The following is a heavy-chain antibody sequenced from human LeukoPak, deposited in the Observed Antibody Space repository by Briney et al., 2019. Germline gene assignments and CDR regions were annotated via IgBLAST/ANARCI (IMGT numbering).Heavy chain of an antibody. CDR2: IIPIFGTA. CDR1: GGTFSSYA. J-gene: IGHJ4*02. Sequence: ASVKVSCKASGGTFSSYAISWVRQAPGQGLEWMGGIIPIFGTANYAQKFQGRVTITTDESTSTAYMELSSLRSEDTAVYYCARGYERYYDSSGSYYFDYWGQGTLVTVSS. CDR3: ARGYERYYDSSGSYYFDY. D-gene: IGHD3-22*01. V-gene: IGHV1-69*05.